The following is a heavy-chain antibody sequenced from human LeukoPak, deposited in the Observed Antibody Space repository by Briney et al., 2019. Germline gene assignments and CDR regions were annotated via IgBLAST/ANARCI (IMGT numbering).Heavy chain of an antibody. CDR1: GFTLSSHW. D-gene: IGHD1-7*01. CDR2: IKQDGSQK. V-gene: IGHV3-7*01. CDR3: ARWEIRGTAHQLDY. J-gene: IGHJ4*02. Sequence: GGSLRLSCAASGFTLSSHWMTWVRQAPGEGLEWVANIKQDGSQKYYVDSVKGRFTISRDNAKNSMYLQMNSLRAEDTAVYYCARWEIRGTAHQLDYWGQGTLVTVSS.